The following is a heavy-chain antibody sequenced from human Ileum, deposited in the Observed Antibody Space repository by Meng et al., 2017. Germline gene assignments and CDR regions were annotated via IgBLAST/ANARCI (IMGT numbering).Heavy chain of an antibody. CDR1: EFTFSNYE. J-gene: IGHJ4*02. CDR3: ARDPHSGFRFDF. Sequence: GESLKISCETSEFTFSNYEMNWVRQAPGKGPEWVSYIDKTGERMEYADSVRGRFTISRDSARNSLYLQMNSLRVDDTGVYYCARDPHSGFRFDFWGQGAQVTVSS. D-gene: IGHD1-26*01. CDR2: IDKTGERM. V-gene: IGHV3-48*03.